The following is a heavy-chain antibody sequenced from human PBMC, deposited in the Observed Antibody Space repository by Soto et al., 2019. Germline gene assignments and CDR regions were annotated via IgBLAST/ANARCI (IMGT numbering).Heavy chain of an antibody. V-gene: IGHV1-18*01. D-gene: IGHD6-19*01. CDR1: GYTFNSYG. CDR2: ISAYNGNT. J-gene: IGHJ4*02. Sequence: ASVKVSCKDSGYTFNSYGIRWVRQAPGQGLEWMGWISAYNGNTNYAQKLQGRVTMTTDTSTSTAYMELRSLRSDDTAVYYCAAISRSSGWFPFPFDYWGQGTLVTVAS. CDR3: AAISRSSGWFPFPFDY.